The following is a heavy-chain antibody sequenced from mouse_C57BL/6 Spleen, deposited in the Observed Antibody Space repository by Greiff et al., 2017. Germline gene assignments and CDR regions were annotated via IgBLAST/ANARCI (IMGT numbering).Heavy chain of an antibody. J-gene: IGHJ4*01. D-gene: IGHD2-2*01. CDR3: ARSAIYYGYTNTIAMDY. CDR2: IYPGSGNT. V-gene: IGHV1-76*01. Sequence: QVQLQQSGAELVRPGASVKLSCTASGYTFTDYYINWVKQRPGQGLEWIARIYPGSGNTYYNEKFKGKATLTAEKSSSTAYMQLSSLTSEDSAVYFCARSAIYYGYTNTIAMDYWGQGTSVTVSS. CDR1: GYTFTDYY.